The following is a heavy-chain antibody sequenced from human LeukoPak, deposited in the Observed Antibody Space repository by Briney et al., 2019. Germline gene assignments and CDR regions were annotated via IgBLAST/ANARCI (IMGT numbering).Heavy chain of an antibody. CDR2: IYYSGST. J-gene: IGHJ5*02. D-gene: IGHD3-22*01. CDR3: ARGWLSNWFDP. V-gene: IGHV4-59*01. CDR1: GGSISSYY. Sequence: SETLSLTCTVSGGSISSYYWSWIRQPPGKGLEWIGYIYYSGSTNYNPSLKSRVTISVDTSKNQFSPKLSSVTAADTAVHYCARGWLSNWFDPWGQGTLVTVSS.